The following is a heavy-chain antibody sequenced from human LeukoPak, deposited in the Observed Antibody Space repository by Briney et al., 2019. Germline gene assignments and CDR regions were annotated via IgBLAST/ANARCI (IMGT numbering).Heavy chain of an antibody. J-gene: IGHJ4*02. Sequence: SETLSLTCTLSGGSISSYYWSWIRQPAGKGLEWIGRIYTSGSTNYNPSLKSRVTMSVDTSKNQFSPKLSSVTAADTAVYYCARDLGSRYCSSTSCLYHFDYWGQGTLVTVSS. V-gene: IGHV4-4*07. CDR1: GGSISSYY. D-gene: IGHD2-2*01. CDR2: IYTSGST. CDR3: ARDLGSRYCSSTSCLYHFDY.